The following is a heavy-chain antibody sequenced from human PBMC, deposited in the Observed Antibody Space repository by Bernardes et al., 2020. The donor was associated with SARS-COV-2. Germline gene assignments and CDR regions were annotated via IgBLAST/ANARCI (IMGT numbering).Heavy chain of an antibody. CDR1: DGSISNYY. V-gene: IGHV4-59*08. D-gene: IGHD2-15*01. Sequence: SETLRLTCTVSDGSISNYYWSWIRQSPGKGLEWIGSIYYSGSTSYNPSLKSRVTISVDTSKNQFSLELNSVTAADTAVYYCAKRTHSFTFDFWGQGTMVTVSS. CDR3: AKRTHSFTFDF. J-gene: IGHJ3*01. CDR2: IYYSGST.